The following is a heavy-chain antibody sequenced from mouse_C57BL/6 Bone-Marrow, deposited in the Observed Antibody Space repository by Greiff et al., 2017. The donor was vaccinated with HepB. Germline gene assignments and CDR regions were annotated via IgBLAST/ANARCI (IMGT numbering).Heavy chain of an antibody. Sequence: EVKVVESGGGLVQPKGSLKLSCAASGFSFNTYAMNWVRQAPGKGLEWVARIRSKSNNYATYYADSVKDRFTISRDDSESMLYLQMNNLKTEDTAMYYCVRESNYVWYFDVWGTGTTVTVSS. CDR1: GFSFNTYA. CDR2: IRSKSNNYAT. J-gene: IGHJ1*03. D-gene: IGHD2-5*01. CDR3: VRESNYVWYFDV. V-gene: IGHV10-1*01.